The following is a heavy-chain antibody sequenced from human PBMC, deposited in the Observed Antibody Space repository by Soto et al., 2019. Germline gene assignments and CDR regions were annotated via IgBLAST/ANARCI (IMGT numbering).Heavy chain of an antibody. Sequence: GGSLRLSCAASGFTFSSYGMHWVRQAPGKGLEWVAVIWYDGSNKYYADSVKGRFTISRDNSKNTLYLQMNSLRAEDTAVYYCARVYYDSTAPFDYWGQGXLVTVSS. J-gene: IGHJ4*02. CDR2: IWYDGSNK. D-gene: IGHD3-22*01. CDR1: GFTFSSYG. V-gene: IGHV3-33*01. CDR3: ARVYYDSTAPFDY.